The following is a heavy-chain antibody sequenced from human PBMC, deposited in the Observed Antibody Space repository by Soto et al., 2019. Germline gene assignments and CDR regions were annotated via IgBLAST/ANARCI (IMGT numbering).Heavy chain of an antibody. J-gene: IGHJ4*02. D-gene: IGHD2-21*02. V-gene: IGHV4-39*01. CDR3: ARQRTTVGTQAYFDH. CDR2: IYYSGRT. Sequence: SETLSLTCIVSGESISSSSYYWGWIRQPPGKGLEWIGSIYYSGRTYYNPSFKSRVTISIDTSKNQFSLKLSSVTATDTAVYYCARQRTTVGTQAYFDHSGRGALVTVSS. CDR1: GESISSSSYY.